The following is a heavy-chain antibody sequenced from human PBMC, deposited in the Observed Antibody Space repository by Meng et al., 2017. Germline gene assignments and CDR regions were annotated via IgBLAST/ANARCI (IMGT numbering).Heavy chain of an antibody. CDR2: TYYRSKWYN. D-gene: IGHD3-10*01. Sequence: SQTLSLTCAISGDSVSSNSAAWNWIRQSPSRGLEWRGRTYYRSKWYNDYAVSVKSRITINPDTSKNQFSLQLNSVTPEDTAVYYCARDYYGSGSYSTSNWFDPWGQGTLVTVSS. J-gene: IGHJ5*02. CDR3: ARDYYGSGSYSTSNWFDP. CDR1: GDSVSSNSAA. V-gene: IGHV6-1*01.